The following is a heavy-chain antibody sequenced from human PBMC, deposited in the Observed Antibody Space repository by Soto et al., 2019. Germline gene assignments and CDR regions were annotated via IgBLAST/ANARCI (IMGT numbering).Heavy chain of an antibody. J-gene: IGHJ4*02. Sequence: LRLSCAASGFTFSTYAMSWVRQAPGKGLEWVSAIGGSAESAYYGDSVKGRFTISRDNSKNTVYLQMNSLRAEDTAVYYCAVHCSTSSCSYSGQGTLVTVSS. CDR3: AVHCSTSSCSY. CDR1: GFTFSTYA. D-gene: IGHD2-2*01. CDR2: IGGSAESA. V-gene: IGHV3-23*01.